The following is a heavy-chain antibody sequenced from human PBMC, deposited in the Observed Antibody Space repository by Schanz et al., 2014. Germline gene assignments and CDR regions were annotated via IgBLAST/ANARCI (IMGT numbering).Heavy chain of an antibody. D-gene: IGHD6-19*01. CDR3: ARTLAVAGGGFDYGLDV. V-gene: IGHV4-4*07. J-gene: IGHJ6*02. CDR1: GGSISGHY. CDR2: IFTSGSG. Sequence: QVQLQESGPGLMKPSETLSLTCTVSGGSISGHYWSWVRQASGKGLEWIGRIFTSGSGNYNPSLEGRVTIPLDMSRNQFSLSLTSVTAADTALYYCARTLAVAGGGFDYGLDVWGQGTTITVSS.